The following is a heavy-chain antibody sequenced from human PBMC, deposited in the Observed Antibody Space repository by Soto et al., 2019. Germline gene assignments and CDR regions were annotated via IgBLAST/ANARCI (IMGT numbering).Heavy chain of an antibody. V-gene: IGHV5-10-1*01. CDR3: ARHTTIFGVVSYGMDV. J-gene: IGHJ6*02. CDR2: IDPSDSYT. Sequence: GESLKISCKGSGYSFTSYWISWVRQMPGKGLEWMGRIDPSDSYTNYSPSFQGHVTISADKSISTAYLQWSSLKASDTAMYYCARHTTIFGVVSYGMDVWGQGTTVTVSS. CDR1: GYSFTSYW. D-gene: IGHD3-3*01.